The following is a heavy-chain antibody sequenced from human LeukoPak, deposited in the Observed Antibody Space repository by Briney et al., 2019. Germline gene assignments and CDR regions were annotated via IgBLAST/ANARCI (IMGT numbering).Heavy chain of an antibody. CDR1: GFTFSSYW. CDR3: ATGAGCGY. D-gene: IGHD6-19*01. V-gene: IGHV3-7*03. CDR2: IKQDGSER. Sequence: GGSLRLSCAASGFTFSSYWMTWVRQAPGKGLEWVANIKQDGSERNYADSVKGRFTISRDNAKNSLYLQMNTLRDEDTAVYYCATGAGCGYWGQGTLVTVSS. J-gene: IGHJ4*02.